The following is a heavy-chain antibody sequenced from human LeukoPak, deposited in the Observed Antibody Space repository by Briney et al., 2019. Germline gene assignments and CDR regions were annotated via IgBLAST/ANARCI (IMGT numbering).Heavy chain of an antibody. CDR2: VSTDGTST. Sequence: GGSLRLSCAASGFTFSSHGMHWVRQAPGKGLVWVSHVSTDGTSTNYVDSGKGRFTISRDNAKNTLYLQMNSLRAEDTAVYYCARDSPNYSKGAIDIWGQGTMVTVSS. J-gene: IGHJ3*02. CDR3: ARDSPNYSKGAIDI. D-gene: IGHD1-7*01. V-gene: IGHV3-74*01. CDR1: GFTFSSHG.